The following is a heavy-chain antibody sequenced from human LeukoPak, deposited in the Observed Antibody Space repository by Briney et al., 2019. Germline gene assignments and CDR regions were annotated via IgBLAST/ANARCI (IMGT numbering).Heavy chain of an antibody. J-gene: IGHJ4*02. CDR2: ISDSGVRT. V-gene: IGHV3-23*01. D-gene: IGHD3-22*01. Sequence: GGSLRLSCAASGFTFSSYGMIWVRQAPGKGLEWVSGISDSGVRTYYGDSVKGRFTISRDNSKNTLYLQMNSLRAEDTAVYYCAKDPGDSSGYYYYWGQGTLVTVSS. CDR3: AKDPGDSSGYYYY. CDR1: GFTFSSYG.